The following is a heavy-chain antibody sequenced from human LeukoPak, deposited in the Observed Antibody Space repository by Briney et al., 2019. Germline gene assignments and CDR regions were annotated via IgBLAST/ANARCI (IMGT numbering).Heavy chain of an antibody. Sequence: PSETLSLTCTVSGGSISSSSYYWGWIRQPPGKGLEWIGSIYYSGSTYYNPSLKSRVTISADTSKNQFSLKLSSVTAADTAVYYCARRGDYVWGSYRGSIDYWGQGTLVTVSS. J-gene: IGHJ4*02. D-gene: IGHD3-16*02. CDR3: ARRGDYVWGSYRGSIDY. CDR1: GGSISSSSYY. CDR2: IYYSGST. V-gene: IGHV4-39*07.